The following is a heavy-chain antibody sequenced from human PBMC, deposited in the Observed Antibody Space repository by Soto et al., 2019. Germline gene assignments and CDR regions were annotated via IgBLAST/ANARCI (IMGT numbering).Heavy chain of an antibody. CDR3: AAAQHYYYGMDV. CDR1: GFTFSSFA. V-gene: IGHV3-23*01. Sequence: EVQLLESGGGLVQPGGSLRLSCAASGFTFSSFAMSWVRQAPGKGLEWVSAIGGSGGSTYNAGSVKGRFTISRDNPKHTLYLQMNSLRAEDTAVYYCAAAQHYYYGMDVWGQGTTVTVSS. D-gene: IGHD6-6*01. CDR2: IGGSGGST. J-gene: IGHJ6*02.